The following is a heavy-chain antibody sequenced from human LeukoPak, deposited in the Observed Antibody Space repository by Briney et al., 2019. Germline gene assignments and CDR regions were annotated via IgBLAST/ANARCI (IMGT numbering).Heavy chain of an antibody. CDR2: INLNTGAA. D-gene: IGHD3-10*01. Sequence: ASVQVSCKAYGYTFTDFHMHWVRLAPGQGLEWMGWINLNTGAADYAQEFQGRVTMSRDTSINTAYMELSRLTSDDTAIYYCARDEVLPWFGDLDDWGQGSLVTVSS. CDR3: ARDEVLPWFGDLDD. J-gene: IGHJ4*02. V-gene: IGHV1-2*02. CDR1: GYTFTDFH.